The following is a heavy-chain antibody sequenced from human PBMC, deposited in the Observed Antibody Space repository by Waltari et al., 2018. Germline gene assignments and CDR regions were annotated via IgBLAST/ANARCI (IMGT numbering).Heavy chain of an antibody. Sequence: VQLVQSGAEVKKPGATVKISCKASGYTFTDYYMHWVQQAPGKGLEWMGWINPNSGGTNYAQKFQGRVTMTRDTSISTAYMELSRLRSDDTAVYYCARDQASSGSGTGVDYWGQGTLVTVSS. V-gene: IGHV1-2*02. D-gene: IGHD6-19*01. J-gene: IGHJ4*02. CDR1: GYTFTDYY. CDR2: INPNSGGT. CDR3: ARDQASSGSGTGVDY.